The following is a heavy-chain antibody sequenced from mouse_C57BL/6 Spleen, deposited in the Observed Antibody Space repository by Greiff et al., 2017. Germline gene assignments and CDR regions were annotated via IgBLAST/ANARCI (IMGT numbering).Heavy chain of an antibody. D-gene: IGHD1-1*01. CDR1: GFTFSDYY. CDR2: ISNGGGST. V-gene: IGHV5-12*01. CDR3: ARHPYYYGSSPYYYAMDY. Sequence: DVMLVESGGGLVQPGGSLKLSCAASGFTFSDYYMYWVRQTPEKRLEWVAYISNGGGSTYYPDTVKGRFTISRDNAKNTLYLQMSRLKSEDTAMYYCARHPYYYGSSPYYYAMDYWGQGTSVTVSS. J-gene: IGHJ4*01.